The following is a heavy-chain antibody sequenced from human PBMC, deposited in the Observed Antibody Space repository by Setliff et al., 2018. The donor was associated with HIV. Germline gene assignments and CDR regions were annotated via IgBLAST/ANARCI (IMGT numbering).Heavy chain of an antibody. Sequence: SETLSLTCTVSGGSISSADYYWSWIRQPPGKGLEWIGYIFYSGSTHYNPSLKSRVTISVDTSKNQFSLKLTSVTAADTAVYYCARYSPRGYTLTGPYWGQGTLVTVSS. D-gene: IGHD6-25*01. J-gene: IGHJ4*02. V-gene: IGHV4-30-4*02. CDR3: ARYSPRGYTLTGPY. CDR2: IFYSGST. CDR1: GGSISSADYY.